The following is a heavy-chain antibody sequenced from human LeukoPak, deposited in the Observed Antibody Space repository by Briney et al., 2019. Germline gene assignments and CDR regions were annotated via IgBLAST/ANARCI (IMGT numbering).Heavy chain of an antibody. CDR3: ARGRRTPSIVATRNYYYYYMDV. J-gene: IGHJ6*03. Sequence: GGSLRLSCAASGFTFSSYWMSWVRQAPGKGLEWVANIKQDGSEKYYVDSVKGRFTISRDNAKNSLYLQMNSLRAEDTAVYYCARGRRTPSIVATRNYYYYYMDVWGKGTTVTISS. V-gene: IGHV3-7*01. CDR1: GFTFSSYW. D-gene: IGHD5-12*01. CDR2: IKQDGSEK.